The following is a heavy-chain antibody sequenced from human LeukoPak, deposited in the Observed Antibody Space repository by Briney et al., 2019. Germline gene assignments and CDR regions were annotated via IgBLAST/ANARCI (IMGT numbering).Heavy chain of an antibody. CDR3: ARDVPKKAPYGVDV. D-gene: IGHD5-24*01. CDR1: GGSISSYY. Sequence: SETLSLTCTVSGGSISSYYWSWIRQHPGKGLEWIGYVYYSGSTYYNPSLKSRVTISLDTSKNQFSLKLTSVTAADTAVYYCARDVPKKAPYGVDVWGQGTTVIVSS. J-gene: IGHJ6*02. V-gene: IGHV4-59*06. CDR2: VYYSGST.